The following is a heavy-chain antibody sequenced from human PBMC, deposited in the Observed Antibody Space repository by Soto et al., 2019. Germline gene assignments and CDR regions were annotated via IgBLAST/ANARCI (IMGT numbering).Heavy chain of an antibody. CDR1: GGTLSSYA. CDR2: IIPIFGTA. Sequence: QVQLVQSGAEVKKPGSSVKVSCKASGGTLSSYAIRWVRQAPGQGLEWMGGIIPIFGTANYAQKFQGRVTITADESTSTAYMELSSLSSEDTAVYYCARVVRGVEMADYWGQGTLVTVSS. V-gene: IGHV1-69*12. D-gene: IGHD3-3*01. J-gene: IGHJ4*02. CDR3: ARVVRGVEMADY.